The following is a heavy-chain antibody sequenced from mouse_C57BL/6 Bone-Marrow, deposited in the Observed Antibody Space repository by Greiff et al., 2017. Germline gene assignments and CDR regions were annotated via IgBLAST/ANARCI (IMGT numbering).Heavy chain of an antibody. D-gene: IGHD2-2*01. J-gene: IGHJ3*01. CDR2: INPDSSTI. CDR1: GVDFSRYW. CDR3: ARGGYFAY. V-gene: IGHV4-1*01. Sequence: ATGGVDFSRYWMSWVRRAPGKGLEWIGEINPDSSTINYAPSLKDKFIISRDNAKNTLYLQMSKVRSEDTALYYCARGGYFAYWGQGTLVTVSA.